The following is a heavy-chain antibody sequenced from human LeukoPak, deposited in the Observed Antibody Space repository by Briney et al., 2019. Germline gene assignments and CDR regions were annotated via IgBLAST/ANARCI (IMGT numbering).Heavy chain of an antibody. CDR1: GFTFSSYG. V-gene: IGHV4-39*01. CDR3: ARRFHCSSTSCTDYYGMDV. D-gene: IGHD2-2*01. Sequence: LRLSCAASGFTFSSYGMHWVRQAPGKGLEWIGSIYYSGSTYYNPSLKSRVTISVDTSKNQFSLKLSSVTAADTAVYYCARRFHCSSTSCTDYYGMDVWGQGTTVTVSS. J-gene: IGHJ6*02. CDR2: IYYSGST.